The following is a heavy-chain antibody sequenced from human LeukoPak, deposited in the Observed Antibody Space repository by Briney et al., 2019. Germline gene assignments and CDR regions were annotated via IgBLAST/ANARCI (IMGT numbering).Heavy chain of an antibody. CDR3: TRNYGDYSPFDY. Sequence: SETLSLTCTVSGGSMSSYYWSWIRQPPGEGLEWIGYIYYSGSTNYNPSLKSRVTISVDTSKNQFSLKLRSVTAADTAVYYRTRNYGDYSPFDYWGQGTPVTVSS. V-gene: IGHV4-59*01. J-gene: IGHJ4*02. CDR1: GGSMSSYY. CDR2: IYYSGST. D-gene: IGHD4-17*01.